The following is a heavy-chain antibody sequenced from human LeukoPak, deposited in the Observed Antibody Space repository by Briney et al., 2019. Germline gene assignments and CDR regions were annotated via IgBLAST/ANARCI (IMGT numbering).Heavy chain of an antibody. Sequence: GGSLRLSCAASGFTFSSYAMHWVRQAPGKGLEYVSAISSNGGSTYYANSVKGRFTISRDNSKNTLYLQMGSLRAEDMAVYYCARERGGYSYGRGAFDIWGQGTMVTVSS. J-gene: IGHJ3*02. CDR3: ARERGGYSYGRGAFDI. CDR2: ISSNGGST. V-gene: IGHV3-64*01. CDR1: GFTFSSYA. D-gene: IGHD5-18*01.